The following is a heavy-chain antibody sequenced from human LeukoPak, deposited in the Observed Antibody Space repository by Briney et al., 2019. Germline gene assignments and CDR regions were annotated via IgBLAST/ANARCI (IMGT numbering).Heavy chain of an antibody. J-gene: IGHJ5*02. V-gene: IGHV4-38-2*01. Sequence: PSETLSLTCAVSGYSISSGYYWGWIRQPPGKGLEWIGSIYHTGNTYYNPSLKSPVAMSVDTSKNQFSLKLSSATAADTAVYYCARLPYDWNYWFDPWGQGTLVTVSS. CDR2: IYHTGNT. CDR3: ARLPYDWNYWFDP. D-gene: IGHD1-7*01. CDR1: GYSISSGYY.